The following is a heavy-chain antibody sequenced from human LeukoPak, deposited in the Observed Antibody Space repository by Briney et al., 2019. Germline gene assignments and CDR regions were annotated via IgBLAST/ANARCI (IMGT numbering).Heavy chain of an antibody. Sequence: GESLKISCRGSGYTFPTYWIGWVRQMPGKGLEWMGIIYPDDSDIRYSPSFQGQVSFSADKSISTAYLQWSSLKASDTAMHYCAKRFSASRYHFDYWGQGTLVTVSS. D-gene: IGHD2-2*01. CDR2: IYPDDSDI. CDR3: AKRFSASRYHFDY. CDR1: GYTFPTYW. J-gene: IGHJ4*02. V-gene: IGHV5-51*01.